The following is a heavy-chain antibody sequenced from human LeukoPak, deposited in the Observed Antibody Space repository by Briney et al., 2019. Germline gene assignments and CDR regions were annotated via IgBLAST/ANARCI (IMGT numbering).Heavy chain of an antibody. CDR3: ARALDCSGGSCYLGYYYGMDV. Sequence: GGSLRLSCAASGFTISDYWMSWVRQAPGKGLEWVSSISSSSSYIYYADSVKGRLTISRDNAKNSLYLQMNSLRAEDTAVYYCARALDCSGGSCYLGYYYGMDVWGQGTTVTVSS. D-gene: IGHD2-15*01. CDR2: ISSSSSYI. V-gene: IGHV3-21*01. CDR1: GFTISDYW. J-gene: IGHJ6*02.